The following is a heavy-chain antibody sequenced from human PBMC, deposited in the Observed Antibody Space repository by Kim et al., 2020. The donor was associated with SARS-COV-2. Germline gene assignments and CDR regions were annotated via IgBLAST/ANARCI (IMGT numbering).Heavy chain of an antibody. CDR1: GFTFSSYG. D-gene: IGHD6-13*01. J-gene: IGHJ4*02. V-gene: IGHV3-33*05. CDR2: ISYDGSNK. Sequence: GGSLRLSCAASGFTFSSYGMHWVRQAPGKGLEWVAVISYDGSNKYYADSVKGRFTISRDNSKNTLYLQMNSLRAEDTAVYYCARERYSSSVYFDYWGQGTLVTVSS. CDR3: ARERYSSSVYFDY.